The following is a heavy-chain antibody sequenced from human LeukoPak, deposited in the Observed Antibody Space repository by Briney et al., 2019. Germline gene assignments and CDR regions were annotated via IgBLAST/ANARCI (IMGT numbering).Heavy chain of an antibody. CDR1: GFTFSSYA. D-gene: IGHD3-22*01. CDR3: ARKGYYYDSSGYYFDY. CDR2: ISYDGSNK. J-gene: IGHJ4*02. Sequence: PGRSLRLSCAASGFTFSSYAMHWVRQAPGKGLEWVAVISYDGSNKYYADSVKGRFTISRDNSKNTQYLQMNSLRAEDTAVYYCARKGYYYDSSGYYFDYWGQGTLVTVSS. V-gene: IGHV3-30-3*01.